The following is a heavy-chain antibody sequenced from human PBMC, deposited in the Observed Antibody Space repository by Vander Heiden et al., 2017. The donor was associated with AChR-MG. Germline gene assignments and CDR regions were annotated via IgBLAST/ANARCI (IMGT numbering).Heavy chain of an antibody. J-gene: IGHJ4*02. CDR1: GGSISTDY. D-gene: IGHD3-10*01. V-gene: IGHV4-4*07. CDR3: ARRGVGDGYYFDY. Sequence: QVQLQESGPGLVKPSETLSLTCTVSGGSISTDYWSWIRQPAGKGLEWIGRIYSSVSTNYNPSLKSRVTMSVDTSKNQFSLKLSSVTAADTAVYFCARRGVGDGYYFDYWGQGALVTVSS. CDR2: IYSSVST.